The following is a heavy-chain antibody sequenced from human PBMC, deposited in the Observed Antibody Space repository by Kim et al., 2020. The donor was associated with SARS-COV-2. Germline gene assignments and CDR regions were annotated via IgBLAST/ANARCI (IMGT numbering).Heavy chain of an antibody. V-gene: IGHV3-7*04. CDR2: IKPDGSEK. CDR1: GFTFSDYW. Sequence: GGSLRLSCAASGFTFSDYWMSWVRQVPGKGLEWVANIKPDGSEKNYVDSVKGRFTISRDNAKTSLFLQMDSLRAEDTALYYCVRGGWSGDNWGQGTLVTV. D-gene: IGHD6-19*01. J-gene: IGHJ4*02. CDR3: VRGGWSGDN.